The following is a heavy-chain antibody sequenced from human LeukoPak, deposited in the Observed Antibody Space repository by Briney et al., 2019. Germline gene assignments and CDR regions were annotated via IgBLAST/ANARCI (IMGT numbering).Heavy chain of an antibody. Sequence: GGSLRLSCAASGFTFNDYAMYWVRQAPGKGLEWVTLISYDGYDKSYADSVRGRFTISRDNSRNTLYLQMDSLRSEDTAVYYCARDFFPIVDSTWYEIGYWGQGILVTVSS. CDR2: ISYDGYDK. J-gene: IGHJ4*02. V-gene: IGHV3-30-3*01. D-gene: IGHD2-21*01. CDR3: ARDFFPIVDSTWYEIGY. CDR1: GFTFNDYA.